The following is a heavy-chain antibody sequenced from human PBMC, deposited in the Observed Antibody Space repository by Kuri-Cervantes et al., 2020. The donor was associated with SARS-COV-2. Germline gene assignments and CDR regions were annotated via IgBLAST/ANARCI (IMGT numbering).Heavy chain of an antibody. D-gene: IGHD3-3*01. Sequence: GESLKIPCAAPGFTFCRYCMHWVRQAPGKGLVWVSRINSDGSSTSYADSVKGRFTISRDNAKNTLYLQMNSLRAEDTAVYYCASGGPYYDFWSGSTYYYYYGMDVWGQGTTVTVSS. CDR1: GFTFCRYC. CDR2: INSDGSST. CDR3: ASGGPYYDFWSGSTYYYYYGMDV. V-gene: IGHV3-74*01. J-gene: IGHJ6*02.